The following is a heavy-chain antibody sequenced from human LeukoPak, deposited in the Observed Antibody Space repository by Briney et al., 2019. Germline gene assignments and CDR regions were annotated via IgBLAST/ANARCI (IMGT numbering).Heavy chain of an antibody. D-gene: IGHD3-22*01. J-gene: IGHJ4*02. V-gene: IGHV4-34*01. Sequence: SETLSLTCAVYGGSFSGYYWSWIRQPPGKGLEWIGEINHSGSTNYNPSLKSRVTISVDTSKNQFSLKLSSVTAADTAVYYCARHSSYYYDSSGYYFFDYWGQGTLVTVSS. CDR1: GGSFSGYY. CDR3: ARHSSYYYDSSGYYFFDY. CDR2: INHSGST.